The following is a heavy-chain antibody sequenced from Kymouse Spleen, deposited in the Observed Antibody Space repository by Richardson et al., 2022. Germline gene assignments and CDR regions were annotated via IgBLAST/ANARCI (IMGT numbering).Heavy chain of an antibody. D-gene: IGHD6-19*01. J-gene: IGHJ4*02. CDR3: ARERQWGFDY. V-gene: IGHV4-34*01. CDR2: INHSGST. CDR1: GGSFSGYY. Sequence: QVQLQQWGAGLLKPSETLSLTCAVYGGSFSGYYWSWIRQPPGKGLEWIGEINHSGSTNYNPSLKSRVTISVDTSKNQFSLKLSSVTAADTAVYYCARERQWGFDYWGQGTLVTVSS.